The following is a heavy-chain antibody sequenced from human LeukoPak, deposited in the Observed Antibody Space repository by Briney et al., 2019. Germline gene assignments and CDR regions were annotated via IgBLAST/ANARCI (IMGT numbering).Heavy chain of an antibody. CDR2: FYAGGDT. Sequence: PGGSLRLSCAASGFTVSSNYMSWVRQAPGKGLEWVSVFYAGGDTYYADSVKGRFTISRDNSKNTLYLQMNSLRAEDTAVYYCARTITLGGRDNWFDPWGQGTLVTVSS. D-gene: IGHD3-10*01. CDR1: GFTVSSNY. CDR3: ARTITLGGRDNWFDP. V-gene: IGHV3-53*05. J-gene: IGHJ5*02.